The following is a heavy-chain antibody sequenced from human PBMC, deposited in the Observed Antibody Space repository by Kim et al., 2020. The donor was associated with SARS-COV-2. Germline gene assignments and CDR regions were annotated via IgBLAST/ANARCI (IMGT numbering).Heavy chain of an antibody. CDR3: ARAVLRFGENSWFDP. D-gene: IGHD3-10*01. J-gene: IGHJ5*02. Sequence: SETLSLTCTVSGGSISSGGYYWSWIRQHPGKGLEWIGYIYYSGSTYYNPSLKSRVTISVDTSKNQFSLKLSSVTAADTAVYYCARAVLRFGENSWFDPWGQGTLVTVSS. V-gene: IGHV4-31*03. CDR1: GGSISSGGYY. CDR2: IYYSGST.